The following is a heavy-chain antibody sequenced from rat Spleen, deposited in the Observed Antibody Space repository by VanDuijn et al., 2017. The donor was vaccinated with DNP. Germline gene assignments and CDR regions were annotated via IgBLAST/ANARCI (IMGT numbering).Heavy chain of an antibody. V-gene: IGHV4-2*01. J-gene: IGHJ2*01. Sequence: EVKLVESGGGLVQPGRSLKLSCAASGFNFNDYWMGWVRQVPGKGLEWIGEINKDSSIINYIPSLKEKITISRDNAQNNLYLQMSKLGSEDTAIYYCAKWPNYGGWSDYFDYWGQGFMVTVSS. CDR2: INKDSSII. CDR1: GFNFNDYW. CDR3: AKWPNYGGWSDYFDY. D-gene: IGHD1-11*01.